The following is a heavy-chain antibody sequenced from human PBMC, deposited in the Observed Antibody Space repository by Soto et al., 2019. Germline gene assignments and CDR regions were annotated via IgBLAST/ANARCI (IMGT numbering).Heavy chain of an antibody. Sequence: QVQLVESGGGLVKPGGSLRLSCVASGFTFNDYYMSWIRQAPGKGLEWVSYISSSSGYTNYADSVKGRFTISRDNARNPRYLQMNTLGAEDPVVYNCGGGGTTVTDFWGQGTLVTVSS. CDR3: GGGGTTVTDF. CDR2: ISSSSGYT. CDR1: GFTFNDYY. V-gene: IGHV3-11*06. D-gene: IGHD4-17*01. J-gene: IGHJ4*02.